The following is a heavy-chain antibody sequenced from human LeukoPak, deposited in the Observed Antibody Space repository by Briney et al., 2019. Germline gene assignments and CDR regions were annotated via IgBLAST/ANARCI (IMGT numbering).Heavy chain of an antibody. Sequence: PGGSLRLSCTTSGFTFGDYAMSWLRQAPGKGLEWVGFIRSKAYGGTTEYAASVKCRFTISRDDSRRIVYLQMNSLKTEDTAVYYCTREGRGSDAFDYWGQGTLVTVSS. J-gene: IGHJ4*02. CDR2: IRSKAYGGTT. CDR3: TREGRGSDAFDY. D-gene: IGHD3-16*01. CDR1: GFTFGDYA. V-gene: IGHV3-49*03.